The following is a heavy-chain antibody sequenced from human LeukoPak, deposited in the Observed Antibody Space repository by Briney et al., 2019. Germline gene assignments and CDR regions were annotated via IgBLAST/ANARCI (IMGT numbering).Heavy chain of an antibody. CDR3: ARGPPPDLDY. J-gene: IGHJ4*02. Sequence: SETLSLTCNVSGSSITAFYWSWIRQSPGKGLEWIGSFQHGGNSKYNPSLKSRVAMSVDTSKRQLSLRLSSVTAADTAVYYCARGPPPDLDYWGRGTLVTVSS. V-gene: IGHV4-59*12. CDR1: GSSITAFY. CDR2: FQHGGNS.